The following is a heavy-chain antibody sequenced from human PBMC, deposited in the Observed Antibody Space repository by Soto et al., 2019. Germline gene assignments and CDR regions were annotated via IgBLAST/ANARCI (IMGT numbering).Heavy chain of an antibody. CDR3: ARAQDYGDYVFIGYYYGMDV. Sequence: AGGSLRLSCAASGFTFSSYWMHWVRQAPGKGLVWVSRINSDGSSTSYADSVKGRFTISRDNAKNTLYLQMNSLRAEDTAVYYCARAQDYGDYVFIGYYYGMDVWGQGTTVTVSS. CDR2: INSDGSST. J-gene: IGHJ6*02. CDR1: GFTFSSYW. D-gene: IGHD4-17*01. V-gene: IGHV3-74*01.